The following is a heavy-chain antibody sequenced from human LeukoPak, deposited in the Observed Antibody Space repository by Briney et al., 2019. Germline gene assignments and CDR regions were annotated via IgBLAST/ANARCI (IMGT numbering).Heavy chain of an antibody. V-gene: IGHV3-30*04. D-gene: IGHD3-22*01. J-gene: IGHJ4*02. Sequence: PGGSLRVFCAVSGFTFGSYAMHWVRQAPGKGLEWVAMISHDEVYKYYGDSVKGRFTISRDNPKNTLYLQMDSLRADGTAVYYCARGSMAGSMINFDYWGQGTLVTVSS. CDR3: ARGSMAGSMINFDY. CDR1: GFTFGSYA. CDR2: ISHDEVYK.